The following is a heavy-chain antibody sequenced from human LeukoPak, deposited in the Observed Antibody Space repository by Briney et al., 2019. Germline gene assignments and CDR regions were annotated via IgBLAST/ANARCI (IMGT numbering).Heavy chain of an antibody. V-gene: IGHV4-59*01. CDR2: IYYSGST. D-gene: IGHD3-22*01. J-gene: IGHJ4*02. Sequence: SETLSLTCTVSGGSISSYYWSWIRQPPGKGLGWMGYIYYSGSTNYNPSLKSRVPISVDTSKNQFSLKLSSVNAADTAVYYCARSQYYYDSSGYYPMAYDYWGQGTLVSVSS. CDR3: ARSQYYYDSSGYYPMAYDY. CDR1: GGSISSYY.